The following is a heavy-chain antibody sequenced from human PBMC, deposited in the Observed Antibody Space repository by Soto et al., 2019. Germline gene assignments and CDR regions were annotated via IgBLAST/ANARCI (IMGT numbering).Heavy chain of an antibody. D-gene: IGHD3-10*01. CDR3: ASVYDSGAFDI. V-gene: IGHV4-39*01. CDR1: GGSISSSSYY. Sequence: QLQLQESGPGLVKPSETLSLTCTVSGGSISSSSYYWGWIRQPPGKGLEWIGSIYYSGSTYYNPSLKSRVTISVDTSKNQFSLKLSSVTAADTAVYYCASVYDSGAFDIWGQGTMVTVSS. J-gene: IGHJ3*02. CDR2: IYYSGST.